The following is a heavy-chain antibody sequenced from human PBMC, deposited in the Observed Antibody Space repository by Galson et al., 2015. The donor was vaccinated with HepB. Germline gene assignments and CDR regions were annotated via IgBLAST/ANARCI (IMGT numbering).Heavy chain of an antibody. Sequence: SLRLSCAASGLTFSTYAVHWVRQAPGKGLEYVSAIGNGGTTYYADSVKGRFTISRDNSKNTVYLQMTSLRAEDTAVYYCVEVLEGVWWFDPWGQGTLVTVSS. D-gene: IGHD3-16*01. V-gene: IGHV3-64D*06. J-gene: IGHJ5*02. CDR3: VEVLEGVWWFDP. CDR2: IGNGGTT. CDR1: GLTFSTYA.